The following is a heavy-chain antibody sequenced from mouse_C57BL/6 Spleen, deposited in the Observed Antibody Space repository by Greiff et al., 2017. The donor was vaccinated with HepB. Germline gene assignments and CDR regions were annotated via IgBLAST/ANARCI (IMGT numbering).Heavy chain of an antibody. V-gene: IGHV5-6*01. CDR3: ARLTVYAMDY. CDR2: ISSGGSYT. J-gene: IGHJ4*01. Sequence: EVKVVESGGDLVKPGGSLKLSCAASGFTFSSYGMSWVRQTPDKRLEWVATISSGGSYTYYPDSVKGRFTISRDTAKNTLYLQMSSLKSEDTAMYYCARLTVYAMDYWGQGTSVTVSS. CDR1: GFTFSSYG.